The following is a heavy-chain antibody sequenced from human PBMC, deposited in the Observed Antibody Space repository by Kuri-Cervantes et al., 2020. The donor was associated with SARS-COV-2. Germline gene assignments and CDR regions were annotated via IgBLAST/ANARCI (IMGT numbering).Heavy chain of an antibody. D-gene: IGHD3-10*01. CDR2: IIPIFGTA. V-gene: IGHV1-69*05. J-gene: IGHJ4*02. CDR3: ARIGNYYYGSGSNFDY. CDR1: GGTFSSYA. Sequence: SVKVSCKASGGTFSSYAISWVRQAAGQGLEWMGGIIPIFGTANYAQKFQGRVTITTDESTSTAYMELSSLRSEDTAVYYCARIGNYYYGSGSNFDYWGQGTLVTVSS.